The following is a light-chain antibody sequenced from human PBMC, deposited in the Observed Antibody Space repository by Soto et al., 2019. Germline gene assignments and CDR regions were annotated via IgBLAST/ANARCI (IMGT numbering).Light chain of an antibody. V-gene: IGKV1-8*01. Sequence: ALRMTQSPSSFSASTGDRVTITCRASQGVSNYLAWYQQRPGKAPKLLIYAASTLQTGVPSTFSGSGSGTDFTLPISRLQSDDFATYYCLQYFPYPFTFGPGTKVDI. CDR3: LQYFPYPFT. J-gene: IGKJ3*01. CDR2: AAS. CDR1: QGVSNY.